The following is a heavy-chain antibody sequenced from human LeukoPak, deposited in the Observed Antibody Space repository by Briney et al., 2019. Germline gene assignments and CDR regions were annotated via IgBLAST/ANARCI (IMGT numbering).Heavy chain of an antibody. D-gene: IGHD6-13*01. CDR3: ASIAAAVYAFDI. CDR2: INHSGST. Sequence: PSETLSLTCAVYGGSFSGYYWSWIRQPPGEGLEWIGEINHSGSTNYNPSLKSRVTISVDTSKNQFSLKLSSVTAADTAVYYCASIAAAVYAFDIWGQGTMVTVSS. V-gene: IGHV4-34*01. CDR1: GGSFSGYY. J-gene: IGHJ3*02.